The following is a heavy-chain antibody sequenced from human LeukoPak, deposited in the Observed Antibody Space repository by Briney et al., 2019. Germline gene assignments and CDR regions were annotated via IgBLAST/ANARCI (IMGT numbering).Heavy chain of an antibody. CDR3: ARRVTSDRLFDP. CDR1: GYSISSGYY. D-gene: IGHD5/OR15-5a*01. Sequence: LSLTCTVSGYSISSGYYWSWIRQPPGKGLEWIGYIYSTGTTHYNPSLKSRLTISRDTSKNHFSLELTSVTAADTAIYYCARRVTSDRLFDPWGQGTLVTVSS. J-gene: IGHJ5*02. V-gene: IGHV4-30-4*08. CDR2: IYSTGTT.